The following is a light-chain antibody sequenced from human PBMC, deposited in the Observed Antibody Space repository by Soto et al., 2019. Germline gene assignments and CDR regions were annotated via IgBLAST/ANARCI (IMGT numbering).Light chain of an antibody. V-gene: IGLV2-14*01. CDR2: EVS. CDR1: SSDVGAYNS. J-gene: IGLJ2*01. CDR3: NSYTTSSTLV. Sequence: QSALTQPASVSGSPGQSITISCTGTSSDVGAYNSVSWYQQHPGKAPKLIIYEVSNRPSGISNRFSASKSGNTASLTISGLQAEDEADYSCNSYTTSSTLVFGGGTKLTVL.